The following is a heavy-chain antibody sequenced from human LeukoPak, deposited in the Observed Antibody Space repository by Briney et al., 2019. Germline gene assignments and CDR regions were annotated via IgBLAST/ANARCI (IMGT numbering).Heavy chain of an antibody. J-gene: IGHJ4*02. CDR1: GGSISSGSYY. CDR2: IYTSGST. V-gene: IGHV4-61*02. CDR3: ARDLGDYSLDY. Sequence: PSQTLSLTRTVSGGSISSGSYYWSWIRQPAGKGLEWIGRIYTSGSTNYNPSLKSRVTISVDTSKNQFSLKLSSVTAADTAVYYCARDLGDYSLDYWGQGTLVTVSS. D-gene: IGHD2-15*01.